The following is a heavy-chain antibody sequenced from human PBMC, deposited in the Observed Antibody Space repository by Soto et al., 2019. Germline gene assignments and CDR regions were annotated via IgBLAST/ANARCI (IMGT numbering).Heavy chain of an antibody. CDR2: IYSGGST. CDR1: GFTVSSNY. V-gene: IGHV3-53*04. J-gene: IGHJ3*02. CDR3: AREYSGYDSPAFDI. D-gene: IGHD5-12*01. Sequence: GGSLRLSCAASGFTVSSNYMSWVRQAPGKGLEWVSVIYSGGSTYYADSVKGRFTISRHNSKNTLYLQMNSLKAEDTAVYYCAREYSGYDSPAFDIWGQGTMVTVS.